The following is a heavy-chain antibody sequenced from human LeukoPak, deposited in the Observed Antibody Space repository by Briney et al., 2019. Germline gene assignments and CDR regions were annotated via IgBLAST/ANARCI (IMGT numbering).Heavy chain of an antibody. CDR3: AREATTGTTNPAFDI. V-gene: IGHV1-69*01. D-gene: IGHD1-1*01. Sequence: SVKVSCKASGGTFSSYAISWVRQAPGQGLEWMGGIIPIFGTANYAQKFQGRVTITADESTSTAYMELSSLRSEDTAVYYCAREATTGTTNPAFDIWGQGTMVTVSS. CDR1: GGTFSSYA. CDR2: IIPIFGTA. J-gene: IGHJ3*02.